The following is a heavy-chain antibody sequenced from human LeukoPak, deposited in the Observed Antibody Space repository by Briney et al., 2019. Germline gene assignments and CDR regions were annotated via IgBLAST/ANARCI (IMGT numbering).Heavy chain of an antibody. Sequence: PAGSLSLSCATSGFTFSSYWMSWVRQAPGKGLEWVANIKVDGSAKNRVDSVKGRFTISRDNAKSSLYLQMNSLRDEDTAVYYCARAYTYVLYWGQGTRGTVSS. J-gene: IGHJ4*02. V-gene: IGHV3-7*04. CDR1: GFTFSSYW. CDR2: IKVDGSAK. CDR3: ARAYTYVLY. D-gene: IGHD5-18*01.